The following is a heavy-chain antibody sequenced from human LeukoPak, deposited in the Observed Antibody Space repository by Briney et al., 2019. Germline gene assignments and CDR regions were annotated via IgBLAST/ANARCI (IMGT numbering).Heavy chain of an antibody. CDR2: ISSSSSYI. J-gene: IGHJ6*03. V-gene: IGHV3-21*01. D-gene: IGHD3-22*01. Sequence: AGGSLRLSCAASGFTFNIYSMNWVRQAPGKGLEWVSSISSSSSYIYYADSVKGRFTISRDNAKNSLYLQMNSLRAEDTAVYYCAREYYYDSSGSPNCMDVWGKGTTVTVSS. CDR1: GFTFNIYS. CDR3: AREYYYDSSGSPNCMDV.